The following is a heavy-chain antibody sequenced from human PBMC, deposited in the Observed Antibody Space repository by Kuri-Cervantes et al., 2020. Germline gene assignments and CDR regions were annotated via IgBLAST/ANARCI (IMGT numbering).Heavy chain of an antibody. CDR3: AKDMGGMVRGVTFDY. V-gene: IGHV3-23*01. CDR2: VSGSGTST. Sequence: GESLKISCAASGFTFSSYAMSWVRQAPGKGLEWVSGVSGSGTSTQYADSVKGRFTISRDNSKNTAYLQMNSLRAEDTALYYCAKDMGGMVRGVTFDYWGQGTLVTVSS. J-gene: IGHJ4*02. CDR1: GFTFSSYA. D-gene: IGHD3-10*01.